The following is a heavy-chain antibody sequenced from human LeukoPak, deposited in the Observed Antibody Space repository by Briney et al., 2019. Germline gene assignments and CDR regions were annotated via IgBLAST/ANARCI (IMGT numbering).Heavy chain of an antibody. D-gene: IGHD2-21*02. CDR3: ARDLGYCGGDCDHDTFDI. CDR2: ISPYKGNA. CDR1: GYTFTTYG. Sequence: ASVTVSCTASGYTFTTYGISWVRQAPGQGLEWMGWISPYKGNAYHAQKLQGRFTMTTDTSTSTVYMEMRSLRSDVTAVYYCARDLGYCGGDCDHDTFDIWGQGTMVTVSS. V-gene: IGHV1-18*04. J-gene: IGHJ3*02.